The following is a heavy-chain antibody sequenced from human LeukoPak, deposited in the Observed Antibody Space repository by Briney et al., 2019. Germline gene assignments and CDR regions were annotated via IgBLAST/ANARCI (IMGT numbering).Heavy chain of an antibody. CDR2: IYSSGST. Sequence: SETLSLTCTVSGGSINSDLYYWNWIRQSAGKGLEWIGRIYSSGSTNYNPSLKSRVTISVDTSKNQFSLKLSSVTAADTAVYFCARGPYSYDSSGAFDIWGQGTMVTVSS. CDR3: ARGPYSYDSSGAFDI. D-gene: IGHD3-22*01. J-gene: IGHJ3*02. CDR1: GGSINSDLYY. V-gene: IGHV4-61*02.